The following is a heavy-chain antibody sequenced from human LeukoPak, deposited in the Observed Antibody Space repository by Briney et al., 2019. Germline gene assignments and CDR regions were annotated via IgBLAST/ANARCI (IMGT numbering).Heavy chain of an antibody. J-gene: IGHJ4*02. CDR2: IFHSGST. CDR3: ARLIAVTGTVDYFDY. Sequence: PSETLSLTCTVSGGSISNYQWSWIQQPPGKGLEWIGYIFHSGSTNYNPSLKSRVTISVDTSKKQFFLKMSSVTAADTAVYFCARLIAVTGTVDYFDYWGQGTLVTVSS. V-gene: IGHV4-59*01. D-gene: IGHD6-19*01. CDR1: GGSISNYQ.